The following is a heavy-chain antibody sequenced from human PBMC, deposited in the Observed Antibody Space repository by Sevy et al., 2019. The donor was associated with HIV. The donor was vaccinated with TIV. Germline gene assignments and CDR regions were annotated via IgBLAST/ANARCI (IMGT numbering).Heavy chain of an antibody. D-gene: IGHD3-16*01. CDR3: TRDRGGLRGGAFDY. Sequence: GGSLRLSCAASGFTFNNYNMSWVRQAPGKGLEWVSSITGSGTYIYYADSLKGRFTISRDNAKNSFYLQMNSLRAEDSAVHYCTRDRGGLRGGAFDYWGQGTLVTVSS. V-gene: IGHV3-21*01. CDR2: ITGSGTYI. CDR1: GFTFNNYN. J-gene: IGHJ4*02.